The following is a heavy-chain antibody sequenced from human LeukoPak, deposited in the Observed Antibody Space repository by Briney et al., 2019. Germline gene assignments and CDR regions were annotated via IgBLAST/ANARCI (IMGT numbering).Heavy chain of an antibody. J-gene: IGHJ4*02. CDR1: GFTFSSYG. CDR3: AKDPSKGYFDWLLLDY. CDR2: ISYDGSNK. V-gene: IGHV3-30*18. Sequence: GGSLRLSCAASGFTFSSYGMHWVRQAPGKGLEWVAVISYDGSNKYYADSVKGRFTISRDNSKNTLYLQMNSLRAEDTAVYYCAKDPSKGYFDWLLLDYWGQGTLVTVSS. D-gene: IGHD3-9*01.